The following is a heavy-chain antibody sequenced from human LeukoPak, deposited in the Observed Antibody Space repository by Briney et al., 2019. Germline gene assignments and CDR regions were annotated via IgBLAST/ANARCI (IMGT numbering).Heavy chain of an antibody. D-gene: IGHD4-23*01. J-gene: IGHJ6*03. CDR1: GFTFSSYW. Sequence: PGGSLRLSCAASGFTFSSYWMSWVRQAPGKGLEWVANIKQDGSEKYYVDSVKGRFTISRDNAKNSLYLQMSSLRAEDTAVYYCAREPFDYGGPQGNYYYMDVWGKGTTVTVSS. CDR3: AREPFDYGGPQGNYYYMDV. CDR2: IKQDGSEK. V-gene: IGHV3-7*01.